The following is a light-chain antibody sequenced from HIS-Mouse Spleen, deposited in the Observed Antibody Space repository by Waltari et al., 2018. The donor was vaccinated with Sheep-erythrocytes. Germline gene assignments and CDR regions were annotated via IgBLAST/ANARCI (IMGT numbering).Light chain of an antibody. CDR3: CSYAGSYNHV. CDR2: DVS. CDR1: SSDVGGYDS. J-gene: IGLJ1*01. Sequence: QSALTQPRSVSGSPGQSLTISCTGTSSDVGGYDSVSWYQQHPGKAPKLMIYDVSKRPSGVPDRFSGSKSGNTASLTISGLQAEDEADYYCCSYAGSYNHVFATGTKVTVL. V-gene: IGLV2-11*01.